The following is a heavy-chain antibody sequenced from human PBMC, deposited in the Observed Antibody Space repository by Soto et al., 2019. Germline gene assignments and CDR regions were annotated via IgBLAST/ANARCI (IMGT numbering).Heavy chain of an antibody. CDR1: GLTFSISW. V-gene: IGHV3-7*01. Sequence: VQLVESGGGLVQPGESLRLSCTASGLTFSISWMTWVRQAPGEGLEWVSNINPAGNVQHYADSVKERFTISRDNAMNSLFLQMSGLRVEDTAVYYCATANTPYAFDMWGQGTMVTVSS. CDR2: INPAGNVQ. J-gene: IGHJ3*02. CDR3: ATANTPYAFDM.